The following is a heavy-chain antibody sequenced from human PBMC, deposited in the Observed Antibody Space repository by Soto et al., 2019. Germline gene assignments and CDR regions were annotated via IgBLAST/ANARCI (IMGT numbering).Heavy chain of an antibody. J-gene: IGHJ3*02. D-gene: IGHD6-19*01. CDR3: ATGYSSGWYEAFDI. Sequence: ASVKVSCKTSGYTFTYYSMHWVRQAPGQRLEWMGWITAGSGNTKYSQNFQGRVTMTTDTSTSTAYMELRSLRSEDTAVYYCATGYSSGWYEAFDIWGQGTMVT. CDR2: ITAGSGNT. V-gene: IGHV1-3*01. CDR1: GYTFTYYS.